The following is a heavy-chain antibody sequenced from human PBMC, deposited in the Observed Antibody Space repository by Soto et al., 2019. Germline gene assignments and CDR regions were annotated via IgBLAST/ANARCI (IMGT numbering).Heavy chain of an antibody. Sequence: GGSLRLSCAASGFTFSSYGMHWVRQAPGKGLEWVAVISYDGSNKYYADSVKGRFTISRDNSKNTLYLQMNSLRAEDTDVYYCAKGSQSDWFDPWGQGTLVTVSS. CDR2: ISYDGSNK. CDR1: GFTFSSYG. J-gene: IGHJ5*02. V-gene: IGHV3-30*18. CDR3: AKGSQSDWFDP.